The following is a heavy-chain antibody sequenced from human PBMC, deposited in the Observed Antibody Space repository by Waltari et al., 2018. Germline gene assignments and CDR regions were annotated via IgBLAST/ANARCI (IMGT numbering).Heavy chain of an antibody. CDR2: IYYSGST. D-gene: IGHD4-17*01. Sequence: QVQLQESGPGLVKPSQTLSLTCTFSGGSISSGGYYWSWIRQHPGQGLEWIGYIYYSGSTYYNPSLKSRVTISVDTSKNQFSMKLSSVTAADTAVYYCARVGVEGYGLYYYYYYMDVWGKGTTVTVSS. J-gene: IGHJ6*03. V-gene: IGHV4-31*03. CDR3: ARVGVEGYGLYYYYYYMDV. CDR1: GGSISSGGYY.